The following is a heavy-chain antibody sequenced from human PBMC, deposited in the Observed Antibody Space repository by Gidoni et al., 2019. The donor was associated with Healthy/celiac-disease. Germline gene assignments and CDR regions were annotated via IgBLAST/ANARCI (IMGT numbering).Heavy chain of an antibody. J-gene: IGHJ4*02. D-gene: IGHD6-19*01. CDR2: ISGSGGST. Sequence: EVQLLEYGGGLVQPGGSLRLSCAASGFTFSSYAMSWVRQAPGKGLEWVSAISGSGGSTYYEASGKGRFTISRDNSKNTLYLQMNSLRAEDTAVYYCAKPDGAVAGWVFDYWGQGTLVTVSS. CDR1: GFTFSSYA. CDR3: AKPDGAVAGWVFDY. V-gene: IGHV3-23*01.